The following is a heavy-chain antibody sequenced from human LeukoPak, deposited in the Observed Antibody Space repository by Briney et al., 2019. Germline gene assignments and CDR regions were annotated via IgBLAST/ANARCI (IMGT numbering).Heavy chain of an antibody. CDR2: IWYDGSNK. J-gene: IGHJ4*02. V-gene: IGHV3-33*08. D-gene: IGHD6-13*01. Sequence: GGSLRLSCAASGFTFSTYGMHWVRQAPGKGLEWVAVIWYDGSNKFYADSVKGRFTISRDNSKNTLYLQMNSLRAEDTAVYYCARDRAAADLDYWGQGTLVTVSS. CDR1: GFTFSTYG. CDR3: ARDRAAADLDY.